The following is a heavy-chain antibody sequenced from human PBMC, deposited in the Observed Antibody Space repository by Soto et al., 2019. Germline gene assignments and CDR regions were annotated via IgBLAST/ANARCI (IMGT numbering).Heavy chain of an antibody. J-gene: IGHJ3*02. Sequence: QITLKESGPTLVKPTQTLTLTCTFSGFSLSTSGVGVGWIRQPPGKALEWLALIYWDDDKRYSPSLKSRLTTXKXTXXNQVVLTMTNMDPVDTATYYCAHRLRGRKIDAFDIWGQGTMVTVSS. CDR3: AHRLRGRKIDAFDI. CDR2: IYWDDDK. V-gene: IGHV2-5*02. CDR1: GFSLSTSGVG.